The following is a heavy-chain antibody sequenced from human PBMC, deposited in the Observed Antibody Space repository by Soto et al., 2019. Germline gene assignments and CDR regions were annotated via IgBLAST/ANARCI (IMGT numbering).Heavy chain of an antibody. CDR2: IKEGGGEK. V-gene: IGHV3-7*01. J-gene: IGHJ4*02. CDR1: GFTFSRYW. CDR3: ARVVTSYGDHDY. D-gene: IGHD4-17*01. Sequence: GGSLRLSCVASGFTFSRYWLTWVRQAPGKGLEWLANIKEGGGEKYYVDSVKGRFTISRDNAKNSLYLQMNSLRAEDTAVYYCARVVTSYGDHDYWGQGTLVTVSS.